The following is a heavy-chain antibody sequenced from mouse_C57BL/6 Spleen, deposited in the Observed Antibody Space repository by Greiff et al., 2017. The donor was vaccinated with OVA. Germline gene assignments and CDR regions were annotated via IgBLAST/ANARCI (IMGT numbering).Heavy chain of an antibody. Sequence: VQLQQSGAELVRPGTSVKVSCKASGYAFTNYLIEWVKQRPGQGLEWIGVINPGSGGTNYNEKFKGKATFTADTSSNTAYMQLSSLTTEDSAIYYCARRDYDVGFAYWGQGTLVTVSA. CDR1: GYAFTNYL. V-gene: IGHV1-54*02. D-gene: IGHD2-4*01. CDR3: ARRDYDVGFAY. CDR2: INPGSGGT. J-gene: IGHJ3*01.